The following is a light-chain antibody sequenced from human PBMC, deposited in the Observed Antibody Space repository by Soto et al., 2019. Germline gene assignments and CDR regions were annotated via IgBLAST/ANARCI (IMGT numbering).Light chain of an antibody. V-gene: IGKV1-5*01. CDR2: DAS. CDR3: LQYNSYSYT. CDR1: QSISSW. Sequence: DIQMTQSPSTLSASVGDRVTITCRASQSISSWLAWYQQKPGQAPKLLIYDASSLESGVPSRFSGSGSGTECTLSLCSLQPDAFATYYCLQYNSYSYTFGQGTKLEIK. J-gene: IGKJ2*01.